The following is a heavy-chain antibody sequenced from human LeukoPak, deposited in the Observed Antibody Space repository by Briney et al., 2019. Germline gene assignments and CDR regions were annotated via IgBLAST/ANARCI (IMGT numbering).Heavy chain of an antibody. CDR2: INLSAGST. D-gene: IGHD5-18*01. CDR1: GYTFTSYY. J-gene: IGHJ4*02. Sequence: ASVKVSCKASGYTFTSYYMHWVRQAPGQGHEWMGIINLSAGSTSYAQKFQGRVTTTRDTSTSTVYMELISLRSEDTAVYYCARGGLQLLAPLDYWGQGTLVTVSS. CDR3: ARGGLQLLAPLDY. V-gene: IGHV1-46*01.